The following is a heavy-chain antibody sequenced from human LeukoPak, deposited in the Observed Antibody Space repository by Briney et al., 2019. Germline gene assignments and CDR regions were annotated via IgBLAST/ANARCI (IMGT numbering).Heavy chain of an antibody. Sequence: SETLSLTCTVSGYSISSGYYWGWIRQPPGKGLEWIGSIYHSGSTYYNPSLKSRVTISVDTSKNQFSLKLSSVTAADTAVYYCARLRAYCSSTSCYNYYYYMDVWGKGTTVTVSS. V-gene: IGHV4-38-2*02. CDR1: GYSISSGYY. CDR2: IYHSGST. CDR3: ARLRAYCSSTSCYNYYYYMDV. J-gene: IGHJ6*03. D-gene: IGHD2-2*01.